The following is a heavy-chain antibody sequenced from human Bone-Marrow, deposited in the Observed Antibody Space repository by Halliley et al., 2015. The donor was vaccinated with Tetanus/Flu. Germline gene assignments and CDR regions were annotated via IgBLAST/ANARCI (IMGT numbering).Heavy chain of an antibody. V-gene: IGHV4-59*11. CDR1: GGSIANHY. J-gene: IGHJ6*02. Sequence: TLSLTCTVSGGSIANHYWTWIRQPPGKGLEWIAYISHSGGTNYNHSLKSRVTITADKSKNQFSLKVRSVTAADTAVYYCAREAYSYYGMDVWGQGTTVIVSS. CDR2: ISHSGGT. CDR3: AREAYSYYGMDV.